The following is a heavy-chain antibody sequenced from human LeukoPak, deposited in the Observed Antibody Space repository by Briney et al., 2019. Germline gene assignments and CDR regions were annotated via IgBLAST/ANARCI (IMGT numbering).Heavy chain of an antibody. CDR2: IRSKAYGGTT. CDR1: GFTFGDYA. CDR3: TKLRFLEWSPFDY. V-gene: IGHV3-49*04. J-gene: IGHJ4*02. Sequence: GGSLRLSCTASGFTFGDYAMSWVRQAPGKGREWVGFIRSKAYGGTTECAASVKGRFTISRDDSKSIAYLQMNSLKTEDTAVYYCTKLRFLEWSPFDYWGQGTLVTVSS. D-gene: IGHD3-3*01.